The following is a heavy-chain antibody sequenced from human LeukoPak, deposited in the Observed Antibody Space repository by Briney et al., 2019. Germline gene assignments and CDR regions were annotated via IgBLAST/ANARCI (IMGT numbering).Heavy chain of an antibody. Sequence: PSETLSLTCTVSGGSISSGGYYWSWIRQPPGKGLGWIGEINHSGSTNYNPSLKSRVTISVDTSKNQFSLKLSSVTAADTAVYYCARGPDDFWSGYYRRPLDYWGQGTLVTVSS. J-gene: IGHJ4*02. CDR1: GGSISSGGYY. D-gene: IGHD3-3*01. CDR2: INHSGST. CDR3: ARGPDDFWSGYYRRPLDY. V-gene: IGHV4-39*07.